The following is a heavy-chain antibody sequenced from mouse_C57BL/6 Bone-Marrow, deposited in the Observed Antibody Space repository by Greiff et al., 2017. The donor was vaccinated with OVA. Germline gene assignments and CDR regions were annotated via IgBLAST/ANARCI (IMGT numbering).Heavy chain of an antibody. D-gene: IGHD1-1*01. Sequence: QVQLQQSGPGLVAPSQSLSITCTVSGFSLTSYGVDWVRQSPGKGLEWLGVIWGVGSTNYNSALKSRLSISKDNSKSQVFLKMNSLQTDDTAMYYWAIYYGSGRAWFDYWGQGTLVTVSA. CDR2: IWGVGST. CDR3: AIYYGSGRAWFDY. J-gene: IGHJ3*01. CDR1: GFSLTSYG. V-gene: IGHV2-6*01.